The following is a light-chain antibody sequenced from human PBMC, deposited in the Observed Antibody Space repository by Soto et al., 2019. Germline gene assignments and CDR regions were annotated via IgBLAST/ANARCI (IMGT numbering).Light chain of an antibody. CDR1: SCGVGGYKY. CDR3: CSYAGSYTVL. V-gene: IGLV2-11*01. Sequence: QSVLTQPRSVSGSPGQSVTLPRTGTSCGVGGYKYVSGYQQHPRKVPNHIIYDVSERPSGVPDRFSGSKSGNTASLSISGLQAEDEADYYCCSYAGSYTVLFGGGTKVTVL. CDR2: DVS. J-gene: IGLJ2*01.